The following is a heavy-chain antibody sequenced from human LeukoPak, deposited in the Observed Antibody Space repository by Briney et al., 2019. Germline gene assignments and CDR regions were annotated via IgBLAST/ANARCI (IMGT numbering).Heavy chain of an antibody. CDR3: LAGYYYYYMDV. Sequence: PGGSLRLSCAASGFTFNNYWMHWVRQAPGKGLVWVARTNTHGTSANYADSVKGRFIISRDNANNTLYLQMNGLRDEDTGVYYALAGYYYYYMDVWAKGPRSPSP. CDR1: GFTFNNYW. J-gene: IGHJ6*03. CDR2: TNTHGTSA. V-gene: IGHV3-74*01. D-gene: IGHD6-13*01.